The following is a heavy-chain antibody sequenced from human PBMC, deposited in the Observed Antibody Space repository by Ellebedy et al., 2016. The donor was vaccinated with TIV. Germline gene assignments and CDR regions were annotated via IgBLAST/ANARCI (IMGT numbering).Heavy chain of an antibody. CDR3: ARDPYCGGDCYSFYGDY. J-gene: IGHJ4*02. Sequence: SVKVSCXASGGTFSSYAISWVRQAPGQGLEWMGWISAYNGNTNYAQKFQGRVTITADKSTSTAYMELSSLRSEDTAVYYCARDPYCGGDCYSFYGDYWGQGTLVTVSS. V-gene: IGHV1-69*10. CDR1: GGTFSSYA. CDR2: ISAYNGNT. D-gene: IGHD2-21*02.